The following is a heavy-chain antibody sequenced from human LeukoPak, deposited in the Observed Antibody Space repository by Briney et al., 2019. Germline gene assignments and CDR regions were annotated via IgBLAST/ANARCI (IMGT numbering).Heavy chain of an antibody. J-gene: IGHJ3*02. CDR2: IAADDNT. Sequence: ASVKVSCKASGYSFSTYAVHWGRQAPGQRLEWMGWIAADDNTKYSQDLQGRFTITRDTSASTAYMELSSLRSDDMAVYYCVRDNRESAFDIWGQGTMVTVSP. D-gene: IGHD2/OR15-2a*01. CDR3: VRDNRESAFDI. V-gene: IGHV1-3*03. CDR1: GYSFSTYA.